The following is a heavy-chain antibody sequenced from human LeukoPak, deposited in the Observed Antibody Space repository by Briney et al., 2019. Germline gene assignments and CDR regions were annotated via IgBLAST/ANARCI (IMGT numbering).Heavy chain of an antibody. D-gene: IGHD3-9*01. J-gene: IGHJ4*02. Sequence: SETLPLTCTVSGGSISSSSYYWGWIRQPPGKGLEWIGSIYYSGSTYYNPSLKSRVTISVDTSKNQFSLKLSSVTAADTAVYYCARHGWRYFGNWGQGTLVTVSS. CDR2: IYYSGST. V-gene: IGHV4-39*01. CDR3: ARHGWRYFGN. CDR1: GGSISSSSYY.